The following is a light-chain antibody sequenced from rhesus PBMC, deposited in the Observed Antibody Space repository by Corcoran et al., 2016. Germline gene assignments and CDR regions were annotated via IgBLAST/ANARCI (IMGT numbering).Light chain of an antibody. CDR3: QQGNSHPLT. J-gene: IGKJ4*01. CDR1: QGISNY. CDR2: FAK. V-gene: IGKV1-32*02. Sequence: DIQMSQSPSSLSASAGDRVTITCRASQGISNYLNWYQQKWGKAPKLLIHFAKGLASGVPSRFSGSGSGTDFTLPINSLPPEDFATYYCQQGNSHPLTFGEGAKVELK.